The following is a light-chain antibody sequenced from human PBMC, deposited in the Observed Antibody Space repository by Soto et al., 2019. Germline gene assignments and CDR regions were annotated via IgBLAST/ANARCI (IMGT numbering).Light chain of an antibody. J-gene: IGKJ1*01. CDR2: GAS. V-gene: IGKV1-9*01. CDR1: QGISSY. CDR3: QQYNNWPPVT. Sequence: IQLTQSPSSLSASVGDRVTITCRASQGISSYLAWYQQKPGKAPKVLIYGASTLQSGVPSRFSGSGSGTDFTLTISSLQSEDFAVYYCQQYNNWPPVTFGQGTKVDIK.